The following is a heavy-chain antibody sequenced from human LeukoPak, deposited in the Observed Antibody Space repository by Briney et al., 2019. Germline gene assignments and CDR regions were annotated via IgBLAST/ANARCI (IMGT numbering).Heavy chain of an antibody. Sequence: PGGSLRLSCAASGFTFSSYEMNWVRQAPGKGLEWVSYISSSGSTIYYADSVKGRFTISRDNSKNTLYLQMNSLRAEDTAVYYCAKDSGSYFSDYWGQGTLVTVSS. CDR1: GFTFSSYE. CDR2: ISSSGSTI. CDR3: AKDSGSYFSDY. D-gene: IGHD1-26*01. J-gene: IGHJ4*02. V-gene: IGHV3-48*03.